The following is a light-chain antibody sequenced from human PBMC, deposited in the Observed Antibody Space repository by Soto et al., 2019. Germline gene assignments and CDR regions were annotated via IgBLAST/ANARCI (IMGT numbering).Light chain of an antibody. CDR1: QTFRNH. CDR2: DGY. CDR3: ELCKFLPNT. Sequence: VSLTTGERATLSCRASQTFRNHLAWYQQNPGQPPRLLIYDGYYRATDTPPRFSGSGSGTDFTLTISSFQPEDSAGYYCELCKFLPNTFG. J-gene: IGKJ3*01. V-gene: IGKV3-11*01.